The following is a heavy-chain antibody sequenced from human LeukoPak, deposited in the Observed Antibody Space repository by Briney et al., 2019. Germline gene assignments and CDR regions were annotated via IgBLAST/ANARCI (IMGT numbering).Heavy chain of an antibody. D-gene: IGHD3-10*01. J-gene: IGHJ4*02. Sequence: GGSLRLSCAASGFTFSSYAMSWVRQAPGKGLEWVSAISGSGGSTYCADSVKGRFTISRDNSKNTLYLQMNSLRAEDTAVYYCAKEVDYGSGSYRSCDYWGQGTLVTVSS. CDR1: GFTFSSYA. CDR2: ISGSGGST. V-gene: IGHV3-23*01. CDR3: AKEVDYGSGSYRSCDY.